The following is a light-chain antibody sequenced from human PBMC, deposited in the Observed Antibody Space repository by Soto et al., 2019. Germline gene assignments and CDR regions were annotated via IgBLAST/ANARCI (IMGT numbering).Light chain of an antibody. CDR1: QSVSTK. V-gene: IGKV3-15*01. CDR2: ATS. J-gene: IGKJ5*01. Sequence: EIVMTQSPATLSVSPGERATLSRRASQSVSTKVAWYQQKPGQAPRLLIYATSTRATGAPARFSGSGSGTEFTLTISNLQSEDFAVYYCQQYSNWPPITFGQGTRLEIK. CDR3: QQYSNWPPIT.